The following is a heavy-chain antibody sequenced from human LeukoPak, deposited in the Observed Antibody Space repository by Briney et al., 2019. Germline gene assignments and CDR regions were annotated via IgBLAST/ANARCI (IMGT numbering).Heavy chain of an antibody. CDR1: GFTFSSYG. J-gene: IGHJ4*02. CDR3: ARKYGGYADY. V-gene: IGHV3-30*03. D-gene: IGHD5-12*01. Sequence: GGSLRLSCAASGFTFSSYGMHWVRQAPGKGLEWVAVISYDGSNKNYADSVKGRLTISRDNSKNTLYLQMNSLRTEDTAVYYCARKYGGYADYWGQGTLVTVSS. CDR2: ISYDGSNK.